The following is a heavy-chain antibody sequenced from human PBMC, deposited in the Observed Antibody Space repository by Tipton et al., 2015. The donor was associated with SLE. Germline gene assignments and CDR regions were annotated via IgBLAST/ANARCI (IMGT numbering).Heavy chain of an antibody. CDR2: IYHSEST. J-gene: IGHJ4*02. V-gene: IGHV4-59*12. CDR1: GGSISGNY. CDR3: ARAGILTGYYPYFDY. Sequence: LRLSCNVSGGSISGNYWSWIRQPPRRGLEWIGNIYHSESTYYNPSLRSRVTISLDRSKNQFSLKLSSVTAADTAVYYCARAGILTGYYPYFDYWGQGTLVTVSS. D-gene: IGHD3-9*01.